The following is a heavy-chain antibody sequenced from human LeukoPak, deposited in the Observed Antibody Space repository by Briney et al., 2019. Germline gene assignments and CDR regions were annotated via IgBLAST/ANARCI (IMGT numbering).Heavy chain of an antibody. J-gene: IGHJ4*02. Sequence: PGGSLRLSCAASGFIFSSYAMHWVRQAPGKGLEWVAVISYDGSNKYYADSVKGRFTISRDNSKNTLYLQMNSLRAEDTAVYYCARAQSSSSWSLYYWGQGTLVTVSS. V-gene: IGHV3-30-3*01. CDR2: ISYDGSNK. D-gene: IGHD6-13*01. CDR1: GFIFSSYA. CDR3: ARAQSSSSWSLYY.